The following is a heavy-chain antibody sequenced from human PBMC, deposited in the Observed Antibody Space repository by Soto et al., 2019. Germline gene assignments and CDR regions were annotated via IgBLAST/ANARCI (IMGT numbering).Heavy chain of an antibody. V-gene: IGHV3-21*01. CDR2: ISGSDSRYI. Sequence: GGSLRLSCAASGFTFSNAWINWVRQAPGKGLEWVGGISGSDSRYIYHGDSGKGRFTISRDNARNSVYLQMNSLRDEDTAVYYCARIKLVDFFFINVDVYDMDVWGQGTPVTVSS. J-gene: IGHJ6*02. D-gene: IGHD2-15*01. CDR1: GFTFSNAW. CDR3: ARIKLVDFFFINVDVYDMDV.